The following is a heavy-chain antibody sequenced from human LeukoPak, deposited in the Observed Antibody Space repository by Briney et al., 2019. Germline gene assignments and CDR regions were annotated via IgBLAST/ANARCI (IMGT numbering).Heavy chain of an antibody. J-gene: IGHJ6*03. V-gene: IGHV1-69*04. CDR1: GGTFSSYA. D-gene: IGHD3-10*01. CDR3: ARGLGDMDV. CDR2: IIPILGIA. Sequence: SVKVPCKASGGTFSSYAISWVRQAPGQGLEWMGRIIPILGIANYAQKFQGRVTITADKSTSTAYMELSSLRSEDTAVYYCARGLGDMDVWGKGTTVTVSS.